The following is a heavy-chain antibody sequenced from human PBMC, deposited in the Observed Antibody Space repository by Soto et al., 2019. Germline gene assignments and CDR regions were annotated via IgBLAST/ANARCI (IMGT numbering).Heavy chain of an antibody. V-gene: IGHV3-64D*08. CDR1: GFTFSSYA. D-gene: IGHD6-19*01. Sequence: GGSLRLSCSASGFTFSSYAMHWVRQAPGKGLEYVSAISSNGGSTYYADSVKGRFTTSRDNSKNTLYLQMSSLRAEDTAVYYCVKARQQWLAYYFDYWGQGTLVTVSS. CDR3: VKARQQWLAYYFDY. CDR2: ISSNGGST. J-gene: IGHJ4*02.